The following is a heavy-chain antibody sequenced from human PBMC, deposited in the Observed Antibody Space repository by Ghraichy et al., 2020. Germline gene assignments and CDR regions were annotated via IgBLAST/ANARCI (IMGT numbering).Heavy chain of an antibody. J-gene: IGHJ3*02. CDR3: AKESTRWLQTWVDVFDI. CDR2: ISYDGNNK. Sequence: GESLNISCAASGFSFSSYGMHWVRQAPGKGLEWVAVISYDGNNKFYADFVKGRFTISRDNSKNTLYLQMNNLRPEDTAVYYCAKESTRWLQTWVDVFDIWGQGTMVTVSS. CDR1: GFSFSSYG. D-gene: IGHD5-24*01. V-gene: IGHV3-30*18.